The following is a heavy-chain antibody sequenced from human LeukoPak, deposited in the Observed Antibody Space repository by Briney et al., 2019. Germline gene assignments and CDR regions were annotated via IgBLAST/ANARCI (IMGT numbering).Heavy chain of an antibody. D-gene: IGHD4-11*01. CDR1: GGSFSGYY. CDR2: INHSGSA. V-gene: IGHV4-34*01. Sequence: SETLSLTCAVSGGSFSGYYWTWIRQPPGKGLEWIGGINHSGSANYNPSLMSRVTISLDTSKYHFSLNLSSVTAADTAVYYCARGQGTVTTHWGQGTLVTVSS. CDR3: ARGQGTVTTH. J-gene: IGHJ4*02.